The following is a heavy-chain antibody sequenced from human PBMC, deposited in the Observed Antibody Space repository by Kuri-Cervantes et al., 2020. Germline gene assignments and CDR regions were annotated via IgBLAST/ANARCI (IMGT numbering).Heavy chain of an antibody. CDR1: GFTFSSYS. J-gene: IGHJ4*02. CDR3: AKDQIGGLAYYFDY. CDR2: ISGSGGST. Sequence: GGSLRLSCAASGFTFSSYSMNWVRQAPGKGLEWVSAISGSGGSTYYADSVKGRFTISRDNSKNTLYLQMNSLRAEDTAVYYCAKDQIGGLAYYFDYWGQGTLVTVSS. V-gene: IGHV3-23*01. D-gene: IGHD3-10*01.